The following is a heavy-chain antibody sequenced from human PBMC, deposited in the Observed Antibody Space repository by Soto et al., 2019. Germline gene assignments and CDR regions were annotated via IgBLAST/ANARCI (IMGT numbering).Heavy chain of an antibody. J-gene: IGHJ6*02. CDR2: IYYSGST. CDR3: ARDRVYYDILPGYYRTNYYGMDV. CDR1: GGSISSYY. D-gene: IGHD3-9*01. Sequence: SETLSLTCTVSGGSISSYYWSWIRQPPGKGLEWIGYIYYSGSTNYNPSLKSRVQISVDTSKNQFSLKLSSVTAADTAVYYCARDRVYYDILPGYYRTNYYGMDVWGQGTTVT. V-gene: IGHV4-59*01.